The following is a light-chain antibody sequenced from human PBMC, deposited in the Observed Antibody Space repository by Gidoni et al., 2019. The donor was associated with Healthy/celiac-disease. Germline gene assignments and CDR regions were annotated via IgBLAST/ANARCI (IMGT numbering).Light chain of an antibody. V-gene: IGKV1-39*01. CDR3: QQSYSTPPT. CDR2: AAS. Sequence: DIQMTQSPSSLYASVGDRVTITCRASQSISSYLNWYQQKPGKAPKPLIYAASSLQRGVPSRFSGSGSGTDFTLTISSLQPEDFATYYCQQSYSTPPTCGQGTKVEIK. CDR1: QSISSY. J-gene: IGKJ1*01.